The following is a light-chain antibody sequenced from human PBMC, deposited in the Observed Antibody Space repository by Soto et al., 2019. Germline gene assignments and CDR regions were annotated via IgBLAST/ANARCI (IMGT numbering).Light chain of an antibody. Sequence: QSALTQPPSASGSRGQSVTISCTGTSSDVGGYNYVSWYQQHPGKAPKLMIYEVSKRPSGVPDRFSGSKSGNTASLTVSGLQPAEEDDYYCSSYAGSNNLGVFGGGTKLTVL. V-gene: IGLV2-8*01. CDR3: SSYAGSNNLGV. J-gene: IGLJ3*02. CDR2: EVS. CDR1: SSDVGGYNY.